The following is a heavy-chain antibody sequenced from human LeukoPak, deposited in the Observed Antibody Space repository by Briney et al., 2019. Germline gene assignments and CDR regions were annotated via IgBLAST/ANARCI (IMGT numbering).Heavy chain of an antibody. D-gene: IGHD6-19*01. V-gene: IGHV4-34*01. CDR1: GGSFSGYY. CDR3: ASARMAVADY. CDR2: INHSGST. Sequence: PSKTLSLTCAVYGGSFSGYYWSWIRQPPGKGLEWIGEINHSGSTNYNPSLKNRLTISVDTSKNQFSLKLSSVTAADTAVYYCASARMAVADYWGQGTLVTVSS. J-gene: IGHJ4*02.